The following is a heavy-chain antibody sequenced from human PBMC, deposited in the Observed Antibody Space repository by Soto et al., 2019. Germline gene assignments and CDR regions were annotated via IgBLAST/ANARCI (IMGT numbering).Heavy chain of an antibody. Sequence: QVQLVESGGGVVQPGRSLRLSCAASGFTFSSYGMHWVRQAPGKGLEWVAVIWYDGSNKYYADSVKGRFTISRDNSKNTLYLQMNSLRAEDTAVYYCARSIVVVPAASTYGMDVWGQGTTVTVSS. CDR2: IWYDGSNK. CDR1: GFTFSSYG. CDR3: ARSIVVVPAASTYGMDV. V-gene: IGHV3-33*01. J-gene: IGHJ6*02. D-gene: IGHD2-2*01.